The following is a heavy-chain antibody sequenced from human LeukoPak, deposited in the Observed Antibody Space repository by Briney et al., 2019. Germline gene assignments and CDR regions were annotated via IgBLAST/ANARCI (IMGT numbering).Heavy chain of an antibody. Sequence: SETLSLTCAVYGGSFSGYYWSWIRQPPGKGLEWIGEINHSGSTNYNPSLKSRVTISVDTSKNQFSLKPSSVPAADTAVYYCASRITMVRGVISRNAYYYYYGMDVWGQGTTVTVSS. V-gene: IGHV4-34*01. CDR3: ASRITMVRGVISRNAYYYYYGMDV. D-gene: IGHD3-10*01. CDR2: INHSGST. CDR1: GGSFSGYY. J-gene: IGHJ6*02.